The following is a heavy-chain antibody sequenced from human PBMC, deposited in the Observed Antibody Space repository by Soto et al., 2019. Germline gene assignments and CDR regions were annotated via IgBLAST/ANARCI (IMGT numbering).Heavy chain of an antibody. D-gene: IGHD6-13*01. J-gene: IGHJ4*02. CDR3: AICGLLIRIAAAEFDY. CDR1: GYSFTSYW. CDR2: IYPGDSDT. Sequence: PGESLKISCKGSGYSFTSYWIGWVRQMPGKGLEWMGIIYPGDSDTRYSPSFQGQVTISADKSISTAYLQWSSLKASDTAMYYCAICGLLIRIAAAEFDYRGPGTLVTRSS. V-gene: IGHV5-51*01.